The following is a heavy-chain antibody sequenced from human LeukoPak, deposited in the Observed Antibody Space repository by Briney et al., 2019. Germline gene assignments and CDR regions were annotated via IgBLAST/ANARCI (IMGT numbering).Heavy chain of an antibody. J-gene: IGHJ4*02. D-gene: IGHD6-6*01. Sequence: GGSLRLSCAASGFSVSSNYMNWVRQAPGKGLEWVSVIYISGTTYYADSVKGRFTISRDNSKNTLYLQMNSLRADDTAVYYCARAPERGGHSGSPDYWGQGTLVTVSS. V-gene: IGHV3-53*01. CDR1: GFSVSSNY. CDR3: ARAPERGGHSGSPDY. CDR2: IYISGTT.